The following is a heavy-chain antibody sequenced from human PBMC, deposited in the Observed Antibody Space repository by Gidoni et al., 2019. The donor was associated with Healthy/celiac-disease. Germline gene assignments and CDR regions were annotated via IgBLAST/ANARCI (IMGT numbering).Heavy chain of an antibody. V-gene: IGHV2-26*01. J-gene: IGHJ6*03. Sequence: SLKSRLTISKDTSKSQVVLTMTNMDPVDTATYYCARIDGNYYYYMDVWGKGTTVTVSS. CDR3: ARIDGNYYYYMDV. D-gene: IGHD4-17*01.